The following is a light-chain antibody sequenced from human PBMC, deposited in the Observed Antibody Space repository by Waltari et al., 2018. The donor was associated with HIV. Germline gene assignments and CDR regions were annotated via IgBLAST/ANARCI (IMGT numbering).Light chain of an antibody. CDR2: AAS. CDR3: QQSYSKSLT. CDR1: QRISTY. J-gene: IGKJ3*01. V-gene: IGKV1-39*01. Sequence: DIQMTQSPSSLSASVGDRVTITCRASQRISTYLNWYQQKPGKAPKVLIYAASSLQSGVPSRFSGSGSMTDFTLTISSLQPEDFATYYCQQSYSKSLTFGPGTKVDIK.